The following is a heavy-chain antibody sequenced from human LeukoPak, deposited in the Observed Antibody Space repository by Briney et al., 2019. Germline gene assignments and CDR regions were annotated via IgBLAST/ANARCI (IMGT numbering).Heavy chain of an antibody. CDR3: VTYFVNGGGRGH. J-gene: IGHJ4*02. V-gene: IGHV4-61*08. CDR1: GASVSSGDYH. CDR2: HNQNP. Sequence: PSETLSLTCTASGASVSSGDYHWSWVRQAPGKGLEWIGHNQNPSYNPSLKSRVVISIHTSRNQFSLTLNTVTAADTATYFCVTYFVNGGGRGHWGPGALVTVSS. D-gene: IGHD3-9*01.